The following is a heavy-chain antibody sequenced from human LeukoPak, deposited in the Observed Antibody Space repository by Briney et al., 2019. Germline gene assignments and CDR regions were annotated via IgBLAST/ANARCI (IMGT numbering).Heavy chain of an antibody. CDR1: VFTFSAYG. V-gene: IGHV3-30*04. J-gene: IGHJ4*02. CDR3: ARERRRDGYNYKDY. D-gene: IGHD5-24*01. Sequence: TGGSLRLSCADSVFTFSAYGMHWVRQAPGKGLEWVAVISYDGSYQAYADSVKGRFTVSRDSSKNTLYLQLNSLRPEDTGLYYCARERRRDGYNYKDYWGQGTQVSVSS. CDR2: ISYDGSYQ.